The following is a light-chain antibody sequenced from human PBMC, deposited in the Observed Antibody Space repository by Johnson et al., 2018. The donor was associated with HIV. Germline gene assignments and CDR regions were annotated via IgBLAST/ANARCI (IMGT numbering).Light chain of an antibody. Sequence: QSVLTQPPSASGTPGQRVTISCSGSSSNIGSNTVNWYQQLPGTAPKLLIYRNNQRPSGVPDRFSGSQSGTSASLAISGLQAADEADYYCAAWDDSLNGPYVFGTGTKVTVL. V-gene: IGLV1-44*01. J-gene: IGLJ1*01. CDR3: AAWDDSLNGPYV. CDR1: SSNIGSNT. CDR2: RNN.